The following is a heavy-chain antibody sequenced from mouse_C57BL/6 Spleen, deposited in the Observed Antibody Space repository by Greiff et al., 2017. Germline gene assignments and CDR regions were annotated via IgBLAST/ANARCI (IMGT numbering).Heavy chain of an antibody. CDR3: ARYSNYIFDY. V-gene: IGHV3-6*01. CDR1: GYSITSGYY. D-gene: IGHD2-5*01. Sequence: VQLQQSGPGLVKPSQSLSLTCSVTGYSITSGYYWNWIRQFPGNKLEWMGYISYDGSNNYNPSLKNRISITRDTSKNQFFLKLNSVTTEDTATYYCARYSNYIFDYWGQGTTLTVSS. CDR2: ISYDGSN. J-gene: IGHJ2*01.